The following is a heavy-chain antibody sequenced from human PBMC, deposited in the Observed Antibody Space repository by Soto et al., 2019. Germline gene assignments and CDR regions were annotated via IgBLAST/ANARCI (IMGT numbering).Heavy chain of an antibody. V-gene: IGHV3-23*01. CDR1: GFTFSSYA. J-gene: IGHJ4*02. D-gene: IGHD4-17*01. Sequence: VGSLRLSCAASGFTFSSYAMSWVRQAPGKGLEWVSAISGSGGSTYYADSVKGRFTISRDNSKNTLYLQMNSLRAEDTAVYYCAWVGYTVTTSSTFDYWGQGTLVTVSS. CDR2: ISGSGGST. CDR3: AWVGYTVTTSSTFDY.